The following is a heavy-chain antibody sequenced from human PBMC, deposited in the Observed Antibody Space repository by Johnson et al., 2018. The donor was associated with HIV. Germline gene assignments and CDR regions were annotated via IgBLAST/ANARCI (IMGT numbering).Heavy chain of an antibody. Sequence: EVQLVESGGGLVQPGGSLRLSCAGAGFTFSNYWMSWVRQAPGKGLEWVANIKQDGSETYYVDSVKGRFTISRDNAKNSLNLQMNSLRAEDTAVYYCARGYSYEWRGELDAFDIWGQGTIVTVSS. CDR2: IKQDGSET. CDR1: GFTFSNYW. D-gene: IGHD5-18*01. CDR3: ARGYSYEWRGELDAFDI. J-gene: IGHJ3*02. V-gene: IGHV3-7*05.